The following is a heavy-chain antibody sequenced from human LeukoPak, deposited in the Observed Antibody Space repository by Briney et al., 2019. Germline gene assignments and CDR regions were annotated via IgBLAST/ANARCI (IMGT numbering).Heavy chain of an antibody. J-gene: IGHJ4*02. CDR3: AREVWFGELSERTLDY. Sequence: GASVKVSCKASGYTFTTYRISWVRQAPGQGLEWMGWISAYNGNTNYAQKLQGRVTMTTDTSTSTAYMELRSLRSDDTAVYYCAREVWFGELSERTLDYWGQGTLVTVSS. CDR1: GYTFTTYR. V-gene: IGHV1-18*01. D-gene: IGHD3-10*01. CDR2: ISAYNGNT.